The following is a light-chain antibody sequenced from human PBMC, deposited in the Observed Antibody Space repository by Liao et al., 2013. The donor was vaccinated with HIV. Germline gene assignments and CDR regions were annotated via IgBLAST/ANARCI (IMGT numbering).Light chain of an antibody. V-gene: IGLV3-1*01. J-gene: IGLJ3*02. Sequence: SYELTQPPSVSVSPGQTASITCSGDKLGDKYACWYQQKPGQSPVLVIYQDSKRPSGIPERFSGSNSGNTATLTISGTQAMDEADYYCQVWDSTTGMFGGGTKLTVL. CDR1: KLGDKY. CDR3: QVWDSTTGM. CDR2: QDS.